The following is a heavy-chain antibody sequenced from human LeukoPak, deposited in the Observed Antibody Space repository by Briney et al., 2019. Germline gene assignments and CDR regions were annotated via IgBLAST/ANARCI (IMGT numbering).Heavy chain of an antibody. CDR2: VKQDGSEK. J-gene: IGHJ5*02. Sequence: GGSLRLSXAASGFTFSSYWMSWVRQAPGKGLEWVANVKQDGSEKYYVDSVKGRFTISRDNAKNSLYLQMNSLRAEDAAVYYCARDRARYGSGWYFGFDPWGQGTLVTVSS. D-gene: IGHD6-19*01. CDR3: ARDRARYGSGWYFGFDP. V-gene: IGHV3-7*01. CDR1: GFTFSSYW.